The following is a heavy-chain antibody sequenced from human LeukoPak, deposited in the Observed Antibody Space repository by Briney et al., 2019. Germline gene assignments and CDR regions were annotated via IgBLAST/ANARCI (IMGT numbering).Heavy chain of an antibody. D-gene: IGHD3-22*01. V-gene: IGHV3-48*02. CDR3: ARDSAPITMVVEVPAGFDY. J-gene: IGHJ4*02. Sequence: GGSLRLSCEASGFTFRTSSMNWVRQPPGRGLEWVSYINSRSDTIYYADSVKGRFTISRDNAKNSLYLQMNSLRDDDTAMYYCARDSAPITMVVEVPAGFDYWGQGTQVTVSS. CDR1: GFTFRTSS. CDR2: INSRSDTI.